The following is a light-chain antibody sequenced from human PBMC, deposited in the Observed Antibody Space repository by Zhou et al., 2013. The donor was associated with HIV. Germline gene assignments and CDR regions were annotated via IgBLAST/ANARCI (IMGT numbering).Light chain of an antibody. CDR2: GAS. Sequence: AIQMTQSPASFSASTGDRVTFTCRASQYISTYLAWYQQKPGKAPEVLIYGASTLQSGVPSRFSGSGSGTDFTLTIDCLQSEDFATYYCQQYYSDLWTFGQGDQGGDQT. CDR1: QYISTY. J-gene: IGKJ1*01. CDR3: QQYYSDLWT. V-gene: IGKV1-8*01.